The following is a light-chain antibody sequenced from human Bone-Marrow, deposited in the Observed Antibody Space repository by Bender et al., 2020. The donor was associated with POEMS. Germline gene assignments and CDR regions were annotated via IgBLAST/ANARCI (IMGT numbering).Light chain of an antibody. CDR1: SSDIGAFNY. J-gene: IGLJ3*02. CDR2: DLYGVR. V-gene: IGLV2-14*01. Sequence: QSALTQPPSASGSPGQSVTISCTGTSSDIGAFNYVSWFQQLPGTAPKLMAYDLYGVRHRPSGVSDRFTGSMSGNTASLTISGLQAEDEADYYCSSYTSGIWVFGGGTKLTVL. CDR3: SSYTSGIWV.